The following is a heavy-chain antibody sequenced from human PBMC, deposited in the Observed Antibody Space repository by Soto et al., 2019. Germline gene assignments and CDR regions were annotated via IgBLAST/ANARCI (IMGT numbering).Heavy chain of an antibody. CDR1: GGTFSSYT. D-gene: IGHD3-9*01. Sequence: QVQLVQSGAEVKKPGSSVKVSCKASGGTFSSYTMSWVRQAPGKGLEWMGRIIPILGIANYAQKFQGRVTITADKSTSTAYMELSSLRSEDTAVYYCARNQDYDILTGHYTMGYWGQGTLVTVSS. CDR2: IIPILGIA. CDR3: ARNQDYDILTGHYTMGY. V-gene: IGHV1-69*02. J-gene: IGHJ4*02.